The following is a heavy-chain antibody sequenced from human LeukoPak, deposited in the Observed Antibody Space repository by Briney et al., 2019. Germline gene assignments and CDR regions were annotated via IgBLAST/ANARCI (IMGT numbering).Heavy chain of an antibody. CDR2: IKQDGSEK. CDR1: GFTFSSYW. J-gene: IGHJ5*02. D-gene: IGHD3-22*01. Sequence: GGSLRLSCAASGFTFSSYWMSWVRQAPGKGLEWVANIKQDGSEKYYVDSVKGRFAISRDNGKNSLYLQMNSLRAEDTAVYYCAREVIVVGYNWFDPWGQGTLVTVSS. CDR3: AREVIVVGYNWFDP. V-gene: IGHV3-7*01.